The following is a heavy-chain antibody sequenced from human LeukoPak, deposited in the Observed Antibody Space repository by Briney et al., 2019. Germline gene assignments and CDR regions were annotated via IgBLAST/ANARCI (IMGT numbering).Heavy chain of an antibody. J-gene: IGHJ6*03. CDR1: RYTFTGYY. CDR3: ASINYYGSGSSNMDV. CDR2: INPNSGGT. Sequence: GASVKVSCKASRYTFTGYYMHWVRQAPGQGLEWMGRINPNSGGTNYAQKFQGRVTMTRDTSISTAYMELSRLRSDDTAVYYCASINYYGSGSSNMDVWGKGTTVTVSS. D-gene: IGHD3-10*01. V-gene: IGHV1-2*06.